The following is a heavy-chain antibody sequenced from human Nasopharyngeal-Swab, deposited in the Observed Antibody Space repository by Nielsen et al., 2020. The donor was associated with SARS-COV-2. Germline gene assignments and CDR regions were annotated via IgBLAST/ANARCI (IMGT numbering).Heavy chain of an antibody. V-gene: IGHV3-30*02. CDR3: AGVVVGYQLPNWFDP. J-gene: IGHJ5*02. D-gene: IGHD2-2*01. CDR2: IRYDGSNK. CDR1: GFTFSSYG. Sequence: GGSLRLSCAASGFTFSSYGMHWVRQAPGKGLEWVAFIRYDGSNKYYADSVKGRFTISRDNSKNTLYLQMNSLRAEDTAVYYCAGVVVGYQLPNWFDPWGQGTLVTVSS.